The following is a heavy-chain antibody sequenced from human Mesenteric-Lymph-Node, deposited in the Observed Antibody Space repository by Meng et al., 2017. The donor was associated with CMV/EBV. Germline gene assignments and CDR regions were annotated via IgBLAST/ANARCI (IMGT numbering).Heavy chain of an antibody. CDR2: MNPNSGNT. D-gene: IGHD3-10*01. J-gene: IGHJ4*02. V-gene: IGHV1-8*02. Sequence: ASVKVSCKASGYTFTTFDVHWVRQATGQGLEWMGWMNPNSGNTGYAQKFQGRVTMTRNTSISTAYMERSSLRSEDTAVYYCARGYGSGSYEFDYWGQGTLVTVSS. CDR3: ARGYGSGSYEFDY. CDR1: GYTFTTFD.